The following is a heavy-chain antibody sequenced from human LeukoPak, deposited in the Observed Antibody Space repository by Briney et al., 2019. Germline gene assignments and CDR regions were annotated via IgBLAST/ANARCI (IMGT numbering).Heavy chain of an antibody. J-gene: IGHJ6*02. CDR2: IYYSGST. CDR3: ARDRGAYLMVRGVISHHYFYYYGMDV. CDR1: GYSISSGYY. Sequence: SETLSLTCTVSGYSISSGYYWGWIRQPPGKGLEWIGYIYYSGSTNYNPSLKSRVTISVDTSKNQFSLKLSSVTAADTAVYYCARDRGAYLMVRGVISHHYFYYYGMDVWGQGTTVTVSS. D-gene: IGHD3-10*01. V-gene: IGHV4-61*01.